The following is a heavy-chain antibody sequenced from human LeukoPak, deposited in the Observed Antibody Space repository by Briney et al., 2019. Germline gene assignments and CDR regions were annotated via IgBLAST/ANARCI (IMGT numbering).Heavy chain of an antibody. D-gene: IGHD6-13*01. CDR1: GFTFSSYA. V-gene: IGHV3-23*01. J-gene: IGHJ4*02. CDR2: ISGGGVST. Sequence: GGSLRLSCAASGFTFSSYAMSWVRQAPGKGLEWVSVISGGGVSTYYEDSVKGRFTISRDNSKNTLYLQMNSLRAEDTAVYYCAKDAAGPEYWGQGTLVTVSS. CDR3: AKDAAGPEY.